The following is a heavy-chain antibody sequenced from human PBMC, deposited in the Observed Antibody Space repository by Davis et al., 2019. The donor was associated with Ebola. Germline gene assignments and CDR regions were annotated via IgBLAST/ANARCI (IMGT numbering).Heavy chain of an antibody. D-gene: IGHD3-3*01. CDR1: GFTFSSYD. CDR3: AKDQSPSITGIDY. Sequence: GASLRLSCAASGFTFSSYDMHWVRHAPGKGLEWVSGISWNSGSIGYADSVKGRFTISRDNAKNSLYLQMSSLRAEDTDLYYCAKDQSPSITGIDYWGQGTLVTVSS. V-gene: IGHV3-9*01. CDR2: ISWNSGSI. J-gene: IGHJ4*02.